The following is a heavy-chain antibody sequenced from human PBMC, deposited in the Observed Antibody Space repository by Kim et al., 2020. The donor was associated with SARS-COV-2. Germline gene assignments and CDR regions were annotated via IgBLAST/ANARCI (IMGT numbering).Heavy chain of an antibody. J-gene: IGHJ6*02. Sequence: GGSLRLSCTASAFNFTSYSMNWVRQAPGKGLEWVSYISSSSSTVYYAGSVRGRFTISRDNAKKSLFLQMNSLRDDDTAVYYCARCPLSMTMVRGMITTTLFDYYNMDAWGQGTTVTVSS. V-gene: IGHV3-48*02. CDR1: AFNFTSYS. CDR3: ARCPLSMTMVRGMITTTLFDYYNMDA. D-gene: IGHD3-10*01. CDR2: ISSSSSTV.